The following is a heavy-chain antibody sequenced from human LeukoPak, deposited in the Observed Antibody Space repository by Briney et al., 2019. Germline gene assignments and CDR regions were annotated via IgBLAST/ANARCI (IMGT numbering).Heavy chain of an antibody. CDR2: IIPIFGIA. CDR3: APAARHRVEDY. D-gene: IGHD6-6*01. J-gene: IGHJ4*02. CDR1: GGTFSSYA. V-gene: IGHV1-69*04. Sequence: SVKVSCKASGGTFSSYAISWVRQAPGQGLEWMGRIIPIFGIANYAQKFQGRVTITADKSTSTAYMELSSLRSEDTAVYYCAPAARHRVEDYWGQGTLVTVSS.